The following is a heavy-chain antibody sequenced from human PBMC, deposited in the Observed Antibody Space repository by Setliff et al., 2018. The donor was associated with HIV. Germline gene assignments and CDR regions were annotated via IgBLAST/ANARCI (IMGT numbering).Heavy chain of an antibody. V-gene: IGHV4-34*01. CDR1: GGSFSDNY. Sequence: LSLTCAVYGGSFSDNYWSWIRQSPGKGLEWIGEINHSGRTKYSPSLRSRVSISVDTSKTQFSLKLSSVTAADTAVYYCARGVRDNSGWSSYYFDYWGQGTLVTVSS. J-gene: IGHJ4*02. D-gene: IGHD6-19*01. CDR3: ARGVRDNSGWSSYYFDY. CDR2: INHSGRT.